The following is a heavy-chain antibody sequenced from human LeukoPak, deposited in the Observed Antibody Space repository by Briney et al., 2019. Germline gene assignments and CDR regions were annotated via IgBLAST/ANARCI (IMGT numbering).Heavy chain of an antibody. CDR3: AKGRVWSGYAHFDY. CDR2: ISGSGGST. J-gene: IGHJ4*02. CDR1: KFTFSTFS. Sequence: GGSLRLSCAASKFTFSTFSMSWVRQAPGKGLEWVSAISGSGGSTYYADSVKGRFTISRDNSKNTLYLQMNSLRAEDTAVYYCAKGRVWSGYAHFDYWGQGTLVTVSS. V-gene: IGHV3-23*01. D-gene: IGHD3-3*01.